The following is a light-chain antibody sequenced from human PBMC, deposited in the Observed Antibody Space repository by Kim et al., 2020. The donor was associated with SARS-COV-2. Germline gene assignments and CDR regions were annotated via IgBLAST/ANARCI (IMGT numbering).Light chain of an antibody. V-gene: IGLV2-8*01. CDR3: SSYAGSNNLV. J-gene: IGLJ2*01. CDR1: SSDVGGYNY. CDR2: EVS. Sequence: GQSVTISCTGTSSDVGGYNYVSWYQQHSGKAPKLMIYEVSKRPSGVPDRFSGSKSGNTASLTVSGLQAEDEADYYCSSYAGSNNLVFVGGTQLTVL.